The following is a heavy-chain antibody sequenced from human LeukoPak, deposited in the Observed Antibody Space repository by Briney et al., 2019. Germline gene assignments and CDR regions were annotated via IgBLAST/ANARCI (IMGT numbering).Heavy chain of an antibody. CDR2: IYYSGST. V-gene: IGHV4-59*01. D-gene: IGHD5-18*01. CDR3: ARTHTGPYDY. Sequence: SETLSLTCTVSGGSISSYYWSWIRQPPGKGLEWIGYIYYSGSTNYNPSLKSRVTISVDTSKNQFSLKLSSVTAADTAVYYCARTHTGPYDYWGQGTLVTVSS. J-gene: IGHJ4*02. CDR1: GGSISSYY.